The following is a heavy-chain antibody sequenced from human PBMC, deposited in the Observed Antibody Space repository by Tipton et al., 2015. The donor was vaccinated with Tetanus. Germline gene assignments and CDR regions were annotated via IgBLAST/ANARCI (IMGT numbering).Heavy chain of an antibody. V-gene: IGHV4-59*01. CDR3: AGVLRGTVNCFDY. CDR1: GGSMSSNY. D-gene: IGHD4-17*01. CDR2: IDYSGNT. Sequence: TLSLTCTVSGGSMSSNYWSWIRQPPGKGPEWLGHIDYSGNTNYNSSLKGRATISLNTPKNQFSLKLSSVTAADTAVYYCAGVLRGTVNCFDYWGQGTLVPVSS. J-gene: IGHJ4*02.